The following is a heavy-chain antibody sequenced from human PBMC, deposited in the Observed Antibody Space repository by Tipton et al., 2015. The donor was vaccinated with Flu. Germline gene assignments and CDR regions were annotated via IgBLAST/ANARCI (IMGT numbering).Heavy chain of an antibody. Sequence: TLSLTCSVSGDSVVSDYYWGWIHQPPGKGLEWLGNIHPSGNIYYNPSLKSRVTISVDTSKNHFYLEMRSVTAADMAVYYCARRDFSNYVSDPKNWFDRWGQGTLVTVSS. D-gene: IGHD4-11*01. CDR1: GDSVVSDYY. J-gene: IGHJ5*02. V-gene: IGHV4-38-2*01. CDR2: IHPSGNI. CDR3: ARRDFSNYVSDPKNWFDR.